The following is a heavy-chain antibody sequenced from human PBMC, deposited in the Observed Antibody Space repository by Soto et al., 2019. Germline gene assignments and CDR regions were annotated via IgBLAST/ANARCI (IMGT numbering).Heavy chain of an antibody. V-gene: IGHV3-64D*06. CDR2: STYVGGTP. J-gene: IGHJ4*02. CDR3: VKDYSHGRFPDY. CDR1: GVNLKDYG. D-gene: IGHD1-26*01. Sequence: EVDLVESGGGLVQPGGSLRLSCSASGVNLKDYGMHWVRQAPGKGLEQVAASTYVGGTPYYAQSVKGRFTVSRDNSKNTLYLQMGSLRPEDTGTYFCVKDYSHGRFPDYWGQGTLVTVSS.